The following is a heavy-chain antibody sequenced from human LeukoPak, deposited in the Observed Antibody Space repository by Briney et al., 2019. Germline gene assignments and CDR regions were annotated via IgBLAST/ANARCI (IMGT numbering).Heavy chain of an antibody. D-gene: IGHD2-15*01. CDR3: ARDSAVVAATPYGMDV. Sequence: ASVTVSFKASGYTFTVYYMHWVRQAPGQGLGWMGWINPNSGGTNYAQKFQGWVTMTRDTSISTAYMELSRLRSDDTAVYYCARDSAVVAATPYGMDVWGQGTTVTVSS. CDR1: GYTFTVYY. J-gene: IGHJ6*02. CDR2: INPNSGGT. V-gene: IGHV1-2*04.